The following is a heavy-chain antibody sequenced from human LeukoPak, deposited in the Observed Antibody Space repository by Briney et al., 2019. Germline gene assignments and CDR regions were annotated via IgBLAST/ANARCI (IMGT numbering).Heavy chain of an antibody. D-gene: IGHD3-10*01. V-gene: IGHV3-53*01. CDR1: GFIVGNSY. J-gene: IGHJ5*02. CDR3: ARGRGPYGWFDP. Sequence: PGGSLRLSCAASGFIVGNSYMSWVRQAPGKGLEWISLIRTDDSTHYADSVKGRFTISRDNAKNTLYLQMNSLRAEDTAVYYCARGRGPYGWFDPWGQGTLVTVSS. CDR2: IRTDDST.